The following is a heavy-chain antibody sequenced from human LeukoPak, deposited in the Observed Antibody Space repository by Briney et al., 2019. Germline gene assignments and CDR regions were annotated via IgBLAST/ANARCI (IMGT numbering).Heavy chain of an antibody. Sequence: GGSLRLSCVVSGFTFSSYRVSWVRQAPGKGLEWVANIKQDGSEKYYVDSVKGRFTMSRDNAKNSLYLQMNSLRAEDTAVYYCARVQWELRGVGSYFEYWGQGALVTVSS. CDR3: ARVQWELRGVGSYFEY. CDR1: GFTFSSYR. V-gene: IGHV3-7*01. J-gene: IGHJ4*02. D-gene: IGHD1-26*01. CDR2: IKQDGSEK.